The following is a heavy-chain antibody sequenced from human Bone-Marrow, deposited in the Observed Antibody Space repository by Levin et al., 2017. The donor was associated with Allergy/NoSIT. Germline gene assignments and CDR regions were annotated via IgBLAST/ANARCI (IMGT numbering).Heavy chain of an antibody. D-gene: IGHD1-26*01. CDR2: IKPDGTEQ. V-gene: IGHV3-7*01. J-gene: IGHJ4*02. CDR1: GFSFSTYW. CDR3: VREGRVMGAFDY. Sequence: AGGSLRLSCAASGFSFSTYWMNWVRQAPGKGLEWVADIKPDGTEQFYVDSVKGRFTVSRDNAKNLLYLQMYSLRVEDTAVYYCVREGRVMGAFDYWGQGTLVSVSS.